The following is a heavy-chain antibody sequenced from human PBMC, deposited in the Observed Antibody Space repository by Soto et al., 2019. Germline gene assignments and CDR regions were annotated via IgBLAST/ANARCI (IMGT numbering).Heavy chain of an antibody. CDR3: VRRAGGAVVWYYDL. Sequence: EVQLLESGGGLVQRGGSLRLSCAASGFIFNNYAMTWVRQAPGKGLEWFARVSGRGGSAYYADSVKGRLTISRDNSNNTLYLQMTNVRGEDTAVYYCVRRAGGAVVWYYDLWGRGTLVSVFS. V-gene: IGHV3-23*01. J-gene: IGHJ2*01. CDR1: GFIFNNYA. D-gene: IGHD2-21*01. CDR2: VSGRGGSA.